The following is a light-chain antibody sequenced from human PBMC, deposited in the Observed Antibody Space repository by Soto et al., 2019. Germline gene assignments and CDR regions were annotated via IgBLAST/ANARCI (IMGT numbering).Light chain of an antibody. CDR3: HQFFITPWT. CDR2: WAS. J-gene: IGKJ1*01. Sequence: DIVLTQFPESLTVSPGERVTINCDSSQSVLYRANNRSHLAWFQQRPGQPPKLLIFWASFRESGVPARFSGSGSGTHFTLTISSLQAEDVAVYHCHQFFITPWTFGQGTRVVIK. CDR1: QSVLYRANNRSH. V-gene: IGKV4-1*01.